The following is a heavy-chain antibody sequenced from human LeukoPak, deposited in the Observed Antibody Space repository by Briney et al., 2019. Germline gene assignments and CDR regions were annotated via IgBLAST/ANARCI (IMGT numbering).Heavy chain of an antibody. D-gene: IGHD2-15*01. V-gene: IGHV1-18*01. CDR2: ISAYNGNT. Sequence: ASVKVSCKASGYTFTSYGISWVRQAPGQGLEWMGWISAYNGNTDYAQKLQGRVTMTTDTSTSTAYMELRSLRSDDTAVYYCARDRRRYCSGGSCYSGVFDYWAREPWSPSPQ. CDR1: GYTFTSYG. CDR3: ARDRRRYCSGGSCYSGVFDY. J-gene: IGHJ4*02.